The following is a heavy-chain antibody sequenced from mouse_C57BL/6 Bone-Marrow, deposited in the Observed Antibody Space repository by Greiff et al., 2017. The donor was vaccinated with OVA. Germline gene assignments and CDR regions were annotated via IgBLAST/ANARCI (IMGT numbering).Heavy chain of an antibody. CDR1: GYSFTGYF. V-gene: IGHV1-20*01. J-gene: IGHJ1*03. D-gene: IGHD1-1*01. CDR2: INPYNGDT. CDR3: ARNGSSYWYFDV. Sequence: EVKLVESGPELVKPGDSVKISCKASGYSFTGYFMNWVMQSHGKSLEWIGRINPYNGDTFYNQKFKGKATLTVDKSSSTAHMELRSLTSEDSAVYDCARNGSSYWYFDVWGTGTTVTVSS.